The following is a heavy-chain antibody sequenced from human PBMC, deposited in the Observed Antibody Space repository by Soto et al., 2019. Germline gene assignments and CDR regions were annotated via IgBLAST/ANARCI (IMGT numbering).Heavy chain of an antibody. CDR3: ARHPSTYYDS. J-gene: IGHJ5*02. V-gene: IGHV4-39*01. CDR1: GGSINTNGYY. Sequence: QLQLQESGPGLVKPSETLSLTCTVSGGSINTNGYYWAWIRQPPGKGLEWIGSIYYSGTTYYNTSLKSRVIISSAMSKNQFSLRLTSVTAADTAVYSCARHPSTYYDSWGQGTLVTVSS. D-gene: IGHD3-16*01. CDR2: IYYSGTT.